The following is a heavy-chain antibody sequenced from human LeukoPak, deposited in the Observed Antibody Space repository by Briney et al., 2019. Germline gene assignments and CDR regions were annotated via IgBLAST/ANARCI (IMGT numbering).Heavy chain of an antibody. J-gene: IGHJ4*02. Sequence: GGSLRLSCAASGFTFCSYWMSWGRQAPGKGLEWVANIKQDGSEKYYVDSVKGRFTISRDNAKNSLYLQMNSLRAEDTAVYYCARAPGDYGDYEGYFDYWGQGTLVTVSS. V-gene: IGHV3-7*03. CDR3: ARAPGDYGDYEGYFDY. CDR2: IKQDGSEK. CDR1: GFTFCSYW. D-gene: IGHD4-17*01.